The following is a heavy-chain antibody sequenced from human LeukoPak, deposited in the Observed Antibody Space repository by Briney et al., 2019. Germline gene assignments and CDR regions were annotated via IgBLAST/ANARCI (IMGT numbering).Heavy chain of an antibody. Sequence: GTSVRLLCAPSGFLFRFYAMQWARRSRGKGREWGSVIAPEGAIKFYTYSVKGRCTISRDKSKNTLYLQMNSLRAEDTAVYYCVRDDDRPDNGLDYWGQGTLVTVSS. J-gene: IGHJ4*02. D-gene: IGHD3-22*01. CDR2: IAPEGAIK. CDR3: VRDDDRPDNGLDY. CDR1: GFLFRFYA. V-gene: IGHV3-30*04.